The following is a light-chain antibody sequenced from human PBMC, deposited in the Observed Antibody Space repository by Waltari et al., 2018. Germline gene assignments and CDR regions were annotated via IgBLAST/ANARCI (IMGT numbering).Light chain of an antibody. Sequence: QSALTQPASVSGSAGQSIAISCSGTNSDIGRYNYVSWYPQHPGNAPRLIIYDVSRGRAGVSNRCIGSKSGITASLAISGLQAEDEGDYFGASYTSANTVIFGGGTRVTVL. CDR2: DVS. CDR3: ASYTSANTVI. CDR1: NSDIGRYNY. J-gene: IGLJ2*01. V-gene: IGLV2-14*03.